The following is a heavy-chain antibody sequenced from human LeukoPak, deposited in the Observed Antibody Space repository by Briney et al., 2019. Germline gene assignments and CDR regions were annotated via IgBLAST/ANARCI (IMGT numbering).Heavy chain of an antibody. J-gene: IGHJ4*02. D-gene: IGHD2-2*01. V-gene: IGHV3-21*01. CDR1: GFTFSSYS. CDR2: ISSSSSYI. CDR3: AIYCSSTSCHPFDY. Sequence: GGSLRPSCAASGFTFSSYSMNWVRQAPGKGLEWVSSISSSSSYIYYADSVKGRFTISRDNAKNSLYLQMNSLRAEDTAVYYCAIYCSSTSCHPFDYWGQGTLVTVSS.